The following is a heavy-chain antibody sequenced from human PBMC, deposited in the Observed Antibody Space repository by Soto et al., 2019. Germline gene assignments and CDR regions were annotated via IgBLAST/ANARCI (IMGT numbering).Heavy chain of an antibody. J-gene: IGHJ5*02. CDR3: ARERDYGAHSAFDP. CDR1: GGSVSSGSYY. Sequence: QVQLQESGPGLVKPSETLSLTCTVSGGSVSSGSYYWSWIRQPPGKGLEWIGYIYYSGSTHYNPSLTRRVTISVDTSKNQFSLKLSSVTAADTAVYYCARERDYGAHSAFDPWGQGTLVTVSS. V-gene: IGHV4-61*01. CDR2: IYYSGST. D-gene: IGHD4-17*01.